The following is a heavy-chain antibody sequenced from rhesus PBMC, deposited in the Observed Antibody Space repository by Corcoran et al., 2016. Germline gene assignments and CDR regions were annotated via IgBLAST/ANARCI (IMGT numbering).Heavy chain of an antibody. CDR1: GGSISSGYD. J-gene: IGHJ4*01. V-gene: IGHV4-76*01. D-gene: IGHD6-25*01. CDR3: ARGSGSWPYYFDY. CDR2: IYGSSGST. Sequence: QVQLQESGPGVVKPSETLSLTCAVSGGSISSGYDWSWIRQPPGKGLEWIGYIYGSSGSTNYNPSLKNRVTISKAASKNQFSLKLSSVTAADTAVYFCARGSGSWPYYFDYWGQGVLVTVSS.